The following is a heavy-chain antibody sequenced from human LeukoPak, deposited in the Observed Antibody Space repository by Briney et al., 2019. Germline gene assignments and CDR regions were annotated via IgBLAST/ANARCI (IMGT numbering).Heavy chain of an antibody. J-gene: IGHJ4*02. V-gene: IGHV3-23*01. CDR1: GFTFSSYA. CDR3: ARAVLPYDILTGHDY. CDR2: ISGSGGST. D-gene: IGHD3-9*01. Sequence: GGSLRLSCAASGFTFSSYAMSWVRQAPGKGLEWVSAISGSGGSTYYADSVKGRFTISRDNSKNTLYLQMNSLRAEDTAVYYCARAVLPYDILTGHDYWGQGTLVTVSS.